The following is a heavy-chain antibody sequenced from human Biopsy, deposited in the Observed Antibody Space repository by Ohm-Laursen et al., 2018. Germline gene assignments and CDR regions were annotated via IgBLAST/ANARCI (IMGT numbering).Heavy chain of an antibody. CDR3: ARDSSRRAREGGMDV. D-gene: IGHD6-6*01. V-gene: IGHV3-21*01. CDR1: GFSVSSYD. J-gene: IGHJ6*02. CDR2: ISETSSHI. Sequence: SLRLSCAASGFSVSSYDMNWVRQAPGKGLEWISYISETSSHIYDADSVRGRFTVARDIAKNSPYLQLNSLRVEDTAVYYCARDSSRRAREGGMDVWGQGTTVTVSS.